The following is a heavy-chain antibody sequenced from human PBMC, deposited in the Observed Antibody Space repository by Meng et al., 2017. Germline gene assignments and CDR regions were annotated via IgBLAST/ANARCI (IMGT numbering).Heavy chain of an antibody. J-gene: IGHJ4*02. V-gene: IGHV3-48*03. CDR3: APFYDFWSGNYFDY. D-gene: IGHD3-3*01. CDR2: ISSSGSTM. CDR1: GFTFSSYE. Sequence: LKISCAASGFTFSSYEMNWVRQAPGKGLEWVSYISSSGSTMYYADSVKGRFTISRDNAKNSLYLQMNSLRAEDTAVYYCAPFYDFWSGNYFDYWGQGTLVTVSS.